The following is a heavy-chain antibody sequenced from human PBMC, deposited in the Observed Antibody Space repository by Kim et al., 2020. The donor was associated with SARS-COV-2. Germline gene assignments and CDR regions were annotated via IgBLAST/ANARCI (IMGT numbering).Heavy chain of an antibody. J-gene: IGHJ6*02. D-gene: IGHD2-15*01. V-gene: IGHV4-39*01. CDR1: GGSISSSSYY. CDR3: ARGYCSGGSCYHYYYYYGMDV. Sequence: SQTLSLTCTVSGGSISSSSYYWGWIHQPPGKGLEWIGSIYYSGSTYYNPSLKSRVTISVDTSKNQFSLKLSSVTAADTAVYYCARGYCSGGSCYHYYYYYGMDVWGQGTTVTVSS. CDR2: IYYSGST.